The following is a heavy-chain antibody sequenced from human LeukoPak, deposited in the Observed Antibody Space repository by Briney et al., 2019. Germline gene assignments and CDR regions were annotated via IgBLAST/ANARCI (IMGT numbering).Heavy chain of an antibody. V-gene: IGHV4-34*03. CDR1: GGSFSGYY. J-gene: IGHJ5*02. CDR3: XXPYSSSWYYPLLFDP. D-gene: IGHD6-13*01. Sequence: SPSETLSLTCAVYGGSFSGYYWSWIRQPPGKGLEWIGEINHSGSTNYNPSLKSRVTISVDTSKNQFSLKLSSVTAADTAVYYCXXPYSSSWYYPLLFDPWGQGTLVTVSS. CDR2: INHSGST.